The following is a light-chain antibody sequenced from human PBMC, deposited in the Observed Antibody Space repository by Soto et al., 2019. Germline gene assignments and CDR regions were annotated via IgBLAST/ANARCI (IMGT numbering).Light chain of an antibody. CDR2: GAY. CDR3: KQYGSSPWT. CDR1: QSVSSSY. J-gene: IGKJ1*01. V-gene: IGKV3-20*01. Sequence: VFKQSPGTLSLSPGERATLSCRASQSVSSSYLAWYQQKPGQAPRLLIYGAYSRATGIQDRFSGSGSGTDFTLTIRRLEPEDFAVYYCKQYGSSPWTFGQGTKVDI.